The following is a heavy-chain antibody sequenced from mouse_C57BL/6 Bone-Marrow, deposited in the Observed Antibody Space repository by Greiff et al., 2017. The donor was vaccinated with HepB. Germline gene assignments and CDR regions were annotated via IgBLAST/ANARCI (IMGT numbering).Heavy chain of an antibody. V-gene: IGHV1-64*01. CDR2: IHPNSGST. D-gene: IGHD2-2*01. CDR3: GGKGLWLRGRNYFDD. CDR1: GYTFTSYW. J-gene: IGHJ2*01. Sequence: QVQLQQPGAELVKPGASVKLSCKASGYTFTSYWMHWVKQRPGQGLEWIGMIHPNSGSTNYNEKFKSKATVTVDKSSSTAYMQLSSLTSADSAVYDCGGKGLWLRGRNYFDDWGQGTTLTVSS.